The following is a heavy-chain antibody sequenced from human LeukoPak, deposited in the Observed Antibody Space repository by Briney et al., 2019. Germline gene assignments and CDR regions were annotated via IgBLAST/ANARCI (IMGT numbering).Heavy chain of an antibody. CDR2: INPNSGDT. D-gene: IGHD5-24*01. Sequence: GASVKVSCKASGYIFTGYYMHWVRQAPGQGLEWMGWINPNSGDTNYAQKFQGRVTMTRDTSISTAYMELSGLRSDDTAVYYCAREMATPGVLGYWGQGTLVAVSS. CDR1: GYIFTGYY. J-gene: IGHJ4*02. CDR3: AREMATPGVLGY. V-gene: IGHV1-2*02.